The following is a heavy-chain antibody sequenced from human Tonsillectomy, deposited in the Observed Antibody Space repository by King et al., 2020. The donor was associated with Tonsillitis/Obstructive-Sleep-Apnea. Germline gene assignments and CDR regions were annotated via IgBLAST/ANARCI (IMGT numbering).Heavy chain of an antibody. J-gene: IGHJ4*02. V-gene: IGHV3-30*04. CDR2: ISYDGSNK. Sequence: QLVQSGGGVVQPGWSLRLSCAASGFTFSSYAMHWVRQAPGKGLEWVAVISYDGSNKYYADSVKGRFTISKDNSKNTLYLQMNSLRAEDTAVYYCARGPGCSYGYAPYWGQGTLVTVSS. CDR1: GFTFSSYA. D-gene: IGHD5-18*01. CDR3: ARGPGCSYGYAPY.